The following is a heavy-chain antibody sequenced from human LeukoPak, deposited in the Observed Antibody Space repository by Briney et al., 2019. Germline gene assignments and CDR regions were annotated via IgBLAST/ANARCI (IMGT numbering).Heavy chain of an antibody. J-gene: IGHJ3*02. Sequence: SETLSLTCAVYGGSFSGYYWSWIRQPPGKGLEWIGEINHSGSTNYNPSLKSRVTISVDTSKNQFSLKLSSVTAADTAVYYCARANTYYDFWSGYYRPGAFDIWGQGTMVTVSS. CDR2: INHSGST. CDR3: ARANTYYDFWSGYYRPGAFDI. D-gene: IGHD3-3*01. CDR1: GGSFSGYY. V-gene: IGHV4-34*01.